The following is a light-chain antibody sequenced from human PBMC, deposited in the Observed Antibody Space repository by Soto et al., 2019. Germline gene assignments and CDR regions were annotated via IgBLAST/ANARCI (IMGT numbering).Light chain of an antibody. Sequence: IVMTHSPSTLSVSPGERSTLSCRASQSVGSDLAWYQQKPGQAPRLVIYDIFTRATGVPTRISGSGSGTEFTITISSMQSEDFEVYYCHKYNSWHLNFGGGNKVDIK. CDR3: HKYNSWHLN. CDR1: QSVGSD. J-gene: IGKJ4*01. V-gene: IGKV3D-15*01. CDR2: DIF.